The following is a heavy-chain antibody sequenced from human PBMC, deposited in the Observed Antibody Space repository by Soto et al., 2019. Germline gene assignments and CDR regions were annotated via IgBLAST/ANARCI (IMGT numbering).Heavy chain of an antibody. D-gene: IGHD3-10*01. CDR2: ISYDGSDK. CDR1: GFPFTSYG. CDR3: VGGQYYFDY. J-gene: IGHJ4*02. V-gene: IGHV3-30*03. Sequence: QVQLVESGGGVVQPGRXLRLSCAASGFPFTSYGMHWVREGPDKGLEWVAIISYDGSDKYYADSVKGRFTISRDNSKNTLYLQMNSLRPEDTALYYCVGGQYYFDYRGQGTLVIVSS.